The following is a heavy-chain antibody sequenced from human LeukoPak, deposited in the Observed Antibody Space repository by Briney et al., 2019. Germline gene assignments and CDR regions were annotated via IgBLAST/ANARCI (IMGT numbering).Heavy chain of an antibody. CDR1: GFTFSSYS. CDR3: AKNLPIAAAGIYFDY. Sequence: PGGSLRLSCAASGFTFSSYSMNWVRQAPGKGLEWVSSISSSSYIYYADSVKGRFTISRDNAKNSLYLQMNSLRAEDTAVYYCAKNLPIAAAGIYFDYWGQGTLVTVSS. CDR2: ISSSSYI. V-gene: IGHV3-21*04. D-gene: IGHD6-13*01. J-gene: IGHJ4*02.